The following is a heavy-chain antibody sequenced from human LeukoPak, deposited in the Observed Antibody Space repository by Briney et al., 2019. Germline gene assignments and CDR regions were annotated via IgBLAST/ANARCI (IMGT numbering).Heavy chain of an antibody. V-gene: IGHV3-30*18. CDR3: AKRPSDYGDYVTYFDY. J-gene: IGHJ4*02. Sequence: GGSLRLSCAASGFSFISYGMHCVRQAPGKGLECVGVISDDGRNKKYADSVKGRFTISRDNSKDTLYLQMNSLRDEDTAVYYCAKRPSDYGDYVTYFDYWGQGTLVTVSS. CDR1: GFSFISYG. D-gene: IGHD4-17*01. CDR2: ISDDGRNK.